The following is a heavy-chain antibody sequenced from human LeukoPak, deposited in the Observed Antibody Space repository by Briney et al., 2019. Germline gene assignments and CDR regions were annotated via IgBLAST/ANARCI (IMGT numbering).Heavy chain of an antibody. V-gene: IGHV3-30-3*01. CDR3: ARARTTVTYDFDY. Sequence: PGGSLRLSCAASGFTFSSYAMHWVRQAPGKGLEWVAVISYDGSNKYYVDSVKGRFTISRDNSKNTLYLQMNSLRAEDTAVYYCARARTTVTYDFDYWGQGTLVAGPS. D-gene: IGHD4-11*01. CDR2: ISYDGSNK. CDR1: GFTFSSYA. J-gene: IGHJ4*02.